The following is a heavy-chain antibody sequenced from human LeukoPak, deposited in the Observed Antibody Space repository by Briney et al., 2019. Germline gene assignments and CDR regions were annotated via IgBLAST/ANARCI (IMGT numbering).Heavy chain of an antibody. J-gene: IGHJ3*02. CDR1: GFTFDDYA. V-gene: IGHV3-9*01. CDR2: ISWNSGSI. CDR3: ARMYGSGGSVAAFDI. D-gene: IGHD3-10*01. Sequence: GGSLRLSCAASGFTFDDYAMHWVRQAPGKGLEWVSGISWNSGSIGYADSVKGRFTISRDNAKNSLYLQMNSLRAEDTAVYYCARMYGSGGSVAAFDIWGQGTMVTVSS.